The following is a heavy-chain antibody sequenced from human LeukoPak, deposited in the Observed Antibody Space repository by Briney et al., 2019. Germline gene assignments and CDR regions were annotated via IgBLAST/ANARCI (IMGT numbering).Heavy chain of an antibody. CDR3: ARHFDY. J-gene: IGHJ4*02. Sequence: PSETLSLTCTVSGDSISSSGYYWGWIRQPPGKGLEWIGSISYSGSTSYNPSLNSRVTISVDASKNQFSLKLSPVTAADTAVYYCARHFDYWGQGTLVTVSS. V-gene: IGHV4-39*01. CDR2: ISYSGST. CDR1: GDSISSSGYY.